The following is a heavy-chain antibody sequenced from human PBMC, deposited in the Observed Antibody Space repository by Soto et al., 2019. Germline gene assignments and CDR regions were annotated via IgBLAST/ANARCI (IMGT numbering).Heavy chain of an antibody. Sequence: GGSLRLSCAASGFTFSSYGMHWVRQAPGKGLEWVAVISYDGSNKYYADSVKGRFTISRDNSKNTLYLQMNSLSAEDTAVYYCAKASIGVNYYYYGMDGWAQGTTVTVSS. CDR3: AKASIGVNYYYYGMDG. D-gene: IGHD3-10*01. CDR2: ISYDGSNK. J-gene: IGHJ6*02. CDR1: GFTFSSYG. V-gene: IGHV3-30*18.